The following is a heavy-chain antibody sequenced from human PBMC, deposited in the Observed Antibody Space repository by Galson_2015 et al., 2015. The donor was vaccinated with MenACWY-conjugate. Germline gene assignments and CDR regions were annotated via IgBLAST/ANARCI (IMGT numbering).Heavy chain of an antibody. CDR1: GYSITSYY. V-gene: IGHV1-46*01. J-gene: IGHJ6*02. CDR2: INPNGGSI. Sequence: SVKVSCKASGYSITSYYIDWVRQAPGQGLEWMGIINPNGGSISYAQKFQGRVTMTTDTSKSTVYMELSSLRSEDTAVYFCARRRGDGYFGMDVWGQGATVTVSS. CDR3: ARRRGDGYFGMDV. D-gene: IGHD3-10*01.